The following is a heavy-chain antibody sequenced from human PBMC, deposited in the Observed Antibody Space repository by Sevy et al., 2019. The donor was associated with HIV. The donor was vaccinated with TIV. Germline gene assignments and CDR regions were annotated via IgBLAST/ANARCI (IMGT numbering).Heavy chain of an antibody. J-gene: IGHJ4*02. V-gene: IGHV4-59*01. Sequence: SETLSLTCTVSGVSISPYYWAWIRQPPGKGLECIGFSGSSNYNPSLKSRVTTSVDTSKNQFSLKLSSVTAANTAIYYCARGGPNQHQLDYFDYWGQGTLVTVSS. CDR2: SGSS. CDR3: ARGGPNQHQLDYFDY. CDR1: GVSISPYY. D-gene: IGHD2-2*01.